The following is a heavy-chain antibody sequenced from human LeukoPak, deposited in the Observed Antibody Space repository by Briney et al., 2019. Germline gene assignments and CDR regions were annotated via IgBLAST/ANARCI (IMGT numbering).Heavy chain of an antibody. CDR3: AKVAPGGYSSYEDGYCDL. J-gene: IGHJ2*01. D-gene: IGHD5-12*01. CDR2: IRGCGGSI. CDR1: GFPLSSYA. Sequence: GGSLRLSCAASGFPLSSYAMSWVRQAPGKGLEWVAAIRGCGGSIYYADSGKGRFTISRDDSKNTPYLQIKSLRAQDTGVYYCAKVAPGGYSSYEDGYCDLGVRGNVVTVSS. V-gene: IGHV3-23*01.